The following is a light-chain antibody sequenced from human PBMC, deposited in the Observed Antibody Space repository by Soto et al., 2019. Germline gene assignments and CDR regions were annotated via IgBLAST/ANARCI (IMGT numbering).Light chain of an antibody. CDR1: SSDVGAYTR. V-gene: IGLV2-14*03. CDR2: DVS. Sequence: QSALTQSASVSGSPGQSITISCTGTSSDVGAYTRVSWYQQHPGKAPQLMIHDVSNRPSGVSSRFSGSKSGNTASLTISGLQAEDEADYYCCSYTTTRSYVFRTGTKVTVL. CDR3: CSYTTTRSYV. J-gene: IGLJ1*01.